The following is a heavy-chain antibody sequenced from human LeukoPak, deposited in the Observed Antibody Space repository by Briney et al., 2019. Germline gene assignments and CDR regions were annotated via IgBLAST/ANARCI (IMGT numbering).Heavy chain of an antibody. Sequence: GGSLRLSCAASGFSFSSHGMSWVRQAPGKGLEWVSGIIGGAGSTYYADSVKGRFTISGDNSKNTLFVQMNSLRAEDTAVYYCARGLRGSYWGGYYFDYWGQGTLVTVSS. CDR3: ARGLRGSYWGGYYFDY. CDR1: GFSFSSHG. J-gene: IGHJ4*02. V-gene: IGHV3-23*01. D-gene: IGHD1-26*01. CDR2: IIGGAGST.